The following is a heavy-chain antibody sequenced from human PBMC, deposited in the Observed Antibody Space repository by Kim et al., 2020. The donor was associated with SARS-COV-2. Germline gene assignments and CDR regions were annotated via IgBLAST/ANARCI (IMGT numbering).Heavy chain of an antibody. CDR1: GGSFSDYQ. CDR2: INHSGST. CDR3: ARGVPGY. J-gene: IGHJ4*02. V-gene: IGHV4-34*01. Sequence: SETLSLTCAVYGGSFSDYQCSWVRQSPGKGLEWIGQINHSGSTKYNPSLKSRVTISVDASRKQFSLKLTSVTAADTAVYYCARGVPGYWGQGSLVTVSS.